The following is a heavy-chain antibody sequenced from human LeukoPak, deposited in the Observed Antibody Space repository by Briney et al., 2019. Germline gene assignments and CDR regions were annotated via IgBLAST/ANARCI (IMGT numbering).Heavy chain of an antibody. CDR1: GYTFIDYW. CDR3: ARDSPHQRFDF. Sequence: ASVKVSCKASGYTFIDYWIHWVRQAPGQGLEWMGRIDLKTGDITSAQKFQGRVTMTRETSISTTYMDLSGLGTDDTAVYYCARDSPHQRFDFWGQGTLVPVS. CDR2: IDLKTGDI. V-gene: IGHV1-2*02. J-gene: IGHJ4*02.